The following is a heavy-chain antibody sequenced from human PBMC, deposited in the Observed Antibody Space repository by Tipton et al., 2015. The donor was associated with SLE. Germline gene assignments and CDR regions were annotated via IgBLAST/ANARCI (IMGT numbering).Heavy chain of an antibody. D-gene: IGHD6-6*01. CDR3: AREDISSSFYTRFDP. V-gene: IGHV4-59*12. CDR2: IFYSGNT. Sequence: TLSLTCTVSGGSISSYYWSWIRQPPGKGLEWIGYIFYSGNTYYNESLQSRVTISIDTSKNHFSLKLYSVTAADTAVYYCAREDISSSFYTRFDPWGQGTPGTVSS. CDR1: GGSISSYY. J-gene: IGHJ5*02.